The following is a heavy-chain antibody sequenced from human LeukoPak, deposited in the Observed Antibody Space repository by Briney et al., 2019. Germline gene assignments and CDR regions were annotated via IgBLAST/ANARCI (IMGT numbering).Heavy chain of an antibody. CDR3: AKPDGIAATEV. J-gene: IGHJ4*02. CDR1: GFTFRNYW. V-gene: IGHV3-7*01. Sequence: QTGGSLRLSCAASGFTFRNYWMGWVRQAPGKGLEWVANIKQDGSERYYLDSVKGRFTISRDNAKNSLFLQMNSLRAEDTAVYYCAKPDGIAATEVWGQGTLVTVSS. CDR2: IKQDGSER. D-gene: IGHD6-6*01.